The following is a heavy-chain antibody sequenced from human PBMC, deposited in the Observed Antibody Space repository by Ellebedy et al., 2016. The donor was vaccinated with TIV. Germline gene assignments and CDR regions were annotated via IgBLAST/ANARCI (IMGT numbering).Heavy chain of an antibody. D-gene: IGHD3-3*01. Sequence: GGSLRLSXAASGFTFNIAGMTWVRQAPGKGLEWVGTIVFSGTAAYYSDSVKGRFIISRDNAENSLFLQMNSLRVEDTAVYYCARDGSEWSRDYWGQGTLVTVSS. CDR3: ARDGSEWSRDY. V-gene: IGHV3-21*01. CDR1: GFTFNIAG. J-gene: IGHJ4*02. CDR2: IVFSGTAA.